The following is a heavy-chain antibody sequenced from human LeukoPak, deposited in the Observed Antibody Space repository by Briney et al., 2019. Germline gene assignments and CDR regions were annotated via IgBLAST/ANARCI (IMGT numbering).Heavy chain of an antibody. D-gene: IGHD3-16*02. Sequence: ASVKVSCKASGYTFTSYGISWVRQAPRQGLEWMGWISAYNGNTNYAQKLQGRVTMTTDTSTSTAYMELRSLRSDDTAVYYCARDRSLMITFGGVIVNAFDYWGQGTLVAVSS. CDR2: ISAYNGNT. V-gene: IGHV1-18*01. J-gene: IGHJ4*02. CDR1: GYTFTSYG. CDR3: ARDRSLMITFGGVIVNAFDY.